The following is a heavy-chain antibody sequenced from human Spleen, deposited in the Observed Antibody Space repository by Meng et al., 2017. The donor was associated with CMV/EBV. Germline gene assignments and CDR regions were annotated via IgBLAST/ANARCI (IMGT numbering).Heavy chain of an antibody. J-gene: IGHJ6*02. CDR3: ARGGPGEYYSGMDV. Sequence: ASVKVSCKASGYTFTSHFVHWVRQAPGQGLEWMGWISTYNGNRNYAQKFQGRVTMTTDTSTSTAYMELRSLRSDDTAVYYCARGGPGEYYSGMDVWGQGTTVTVSS. D-gene: IGHD3-16*01. CDR1: GYTFTSHF. V-gene: IGHV1-18*04. CDR2: ISTYNGNR.